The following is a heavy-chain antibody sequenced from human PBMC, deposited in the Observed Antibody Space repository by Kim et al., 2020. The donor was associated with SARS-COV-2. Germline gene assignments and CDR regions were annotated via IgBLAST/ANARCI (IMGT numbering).Heavy chain of an antibody. CDR1: GYTFTSYY. CDR3: ARGSVDYYDSSGYYDLDY. Sequence: ASVKVSCKASGYTFTSYYMHWVRQAPGQGLEWMGIINPSGGSTSYAQKFQGRVTMTRDTSTSTVYMELSSLRSEDTAVYYCARGSVDYYDSSGYYDLDYWGQGTLVTVSS. D-gene: IGHD3-22*01. CDR2: INPSGGST. V-gene: IGHV1-46*01. J-gene: IGHJ4*02.